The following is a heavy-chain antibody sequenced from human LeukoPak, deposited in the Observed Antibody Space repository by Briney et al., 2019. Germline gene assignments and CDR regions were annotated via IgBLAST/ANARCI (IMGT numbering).Heavy chain of an antibody. CDR2: VSGSGDTP. CDR1: GFTFSNYG. J-gene: IGHJ4*02. D-gene: IGHD1-26*01. Sequence: PGGSLRLSCAASGFTFSNYGMSWVRQAPGRGLEWVSGVSGSGDTPYYADSVKDRFTVSRDNSKNTVYLQINSLRAEDTAVYYCAGTRWELLYWGQGTLVTVSS. CDR3: AGTRWELLY. V-gene: IGHV3-23*01.